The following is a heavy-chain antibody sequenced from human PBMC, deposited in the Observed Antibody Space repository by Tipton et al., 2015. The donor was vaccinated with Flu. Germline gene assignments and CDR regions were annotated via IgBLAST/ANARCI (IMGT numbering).Heavy chain of an antibody. CDR2: FDISGST. CDR1: GVSVSTYY. V-gene: IGHV4-4*07. J-gene: IGHJ6*02. CDR3: ARDRRKITRSYGMDV. D-gene: IGHD1-1*01. Sequence: TLSLTCAVSGVSVSTYYWAWIRQPPGKGLEWIGRFDISGSTNYNPSLKSRVTISVDTSKKEVSLKLSSVTAADTAVYYCARDRRKITRSYGMDVWGQGTTVTVS.